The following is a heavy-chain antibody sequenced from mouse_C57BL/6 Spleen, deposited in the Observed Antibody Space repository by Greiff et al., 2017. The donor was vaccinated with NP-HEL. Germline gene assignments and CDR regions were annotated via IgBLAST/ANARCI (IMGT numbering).Heavy chain of an antibody. CDR2: IDPSDSYT. D-gene: IGHD1-3*01. Sequence: VQLQQPGAELVMPGASVKLSCKASGYTFTSYWMHWVKQRPGQGLEWIGEIDPSDSYTNYKQKFKGKSTLTVDKSPSTAYMQLSSLTSEDSAVYYCARGGIVGYYAMDYWGQGTSVTVSS. J-gene: IGHJ4*01. V-gene: IGHV1-69*01. CDR3: ARGGIVGYYAMDY. CDR1: GYTFTSYW.